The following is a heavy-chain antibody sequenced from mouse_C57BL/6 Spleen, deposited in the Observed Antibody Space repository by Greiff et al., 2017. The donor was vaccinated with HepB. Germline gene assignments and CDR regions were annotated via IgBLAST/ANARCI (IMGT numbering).Heavy chain of an antibody. CDR2: IYPGDGDT. V-gene: IGHV1-82*01. Sequence: VQLQQSGPELVKPGASVKLSCKASGYAFSSSWMNWVKQRPGKGLEWIGRIYPGDGDTNYNGKFKGKATLTADKSSSTAYMQLSSLTSEDSAVYFCARSQYYGSRYFDYWGQGTTLTVSS. D-gene: IGHD1-1*01. J-gene: IGHJ2*01. CDR1: GYAFSSSW. CDR3: ARSQYYGSRYFDY.